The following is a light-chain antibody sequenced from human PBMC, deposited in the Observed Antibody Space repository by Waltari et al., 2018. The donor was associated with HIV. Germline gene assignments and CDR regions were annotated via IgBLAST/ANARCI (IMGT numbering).Light chain of an antibody. CDR2: DVS. Sequence: QSALTQPASVSGSPGQSITISCTGTSSDVGGYNYVSWYQQHPGKAPKLMIYDVSNRPSGFSNRFSVSKSGNTASLTISGLQAEDEADYYCSSYTSSNTLPYVFGTGTKVTVL. V-gene: IGLV2-14*03. CDR1: SSDVGGYNY. CDR3: SSYTSSNTLPYV. J-gene: IGLJ1*01.